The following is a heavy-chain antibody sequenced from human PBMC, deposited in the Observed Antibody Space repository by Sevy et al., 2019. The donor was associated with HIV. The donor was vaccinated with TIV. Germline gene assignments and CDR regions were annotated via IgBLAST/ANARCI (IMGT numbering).Heavy chain of an antibody. CDR3: ASCSPDYYYGMDV. CDR2: FYYSGRT. J-gene: IGHJ6*02. Sequence: SETLSLTCTVSGDSIGNNYWSWIRQPPGKGLEWIGYFYYSGRTNYNPSLKSRVTISADTPKNQFSLKLISVTAADTAVYFCASCSPDYYYGMDVWGQGTTVTVSS. V-gene: IGHV4-59*01. CDR1: GDSIGNNY. D-gene: IGHD2-15*01.